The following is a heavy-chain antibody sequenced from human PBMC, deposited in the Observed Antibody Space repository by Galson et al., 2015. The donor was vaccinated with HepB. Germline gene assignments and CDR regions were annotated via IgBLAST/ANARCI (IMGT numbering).Heavy chain of an antibody. CDR1: GFTVSNYA. J-gene: IGHJ6*03. D-gene: IGHD2-2*01. CDR3: ARVPVLPGDTPIYYYYMDV. CDR2: TSDSGGST. Sequence: SLRLSCAASGFTVSNYAMSWVRQAPGEGLEWVLATSDSGGSTYYADSVKGRFTISRDNSKKTLYLQMNSLRAEDTAVYYCARVPVLPGDTPIYYYYMDVWGKGTTVTVSS. V-gene: IGHV3-23*01.